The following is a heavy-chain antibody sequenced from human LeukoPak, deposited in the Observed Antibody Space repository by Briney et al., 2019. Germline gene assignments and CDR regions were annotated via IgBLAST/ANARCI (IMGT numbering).Heavy chain of an antibody. CDR1: GGSFSGYY. CDR3: ARGRRITMIVVVITDAFDI. Sequence: SETLSLTCAVYGGSFSGYYWSWIRQPPGKGLEWIGEINHSGSTNYNPSLKSRVTISVDTSKNQFSLKLSSVTAADTAVYYRARGRRITMIVVVITDAFDIWGQGTMVTVSS. J-gene: IGHJ3*02. V-gene: IGHV4-34*01. D-gene: IGHD3-22*01. CDR2: INHSGST.